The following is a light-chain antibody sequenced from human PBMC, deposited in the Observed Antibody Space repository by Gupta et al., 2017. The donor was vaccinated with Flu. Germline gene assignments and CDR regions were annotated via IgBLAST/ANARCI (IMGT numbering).Light chain of an antibody. CDR3: QQSFNNPIT. Sequence: IQMTQSPSSLSASLGDRVTITCRASQNINIYLNWYQQKSGKAPEVLIYDTSSLQSGAPSRFSGSGSGTDFTLTINSLQPEDFATYYCQQSFNNPITFGQGTRLDIK. CDR1: QNINIY. CDR2: DTS. V-gene: IGKV1-39*01. J-gene: IGKJ5*01.